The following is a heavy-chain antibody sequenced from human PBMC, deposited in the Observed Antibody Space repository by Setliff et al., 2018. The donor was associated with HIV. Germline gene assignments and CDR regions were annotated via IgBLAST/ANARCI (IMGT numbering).Heavy chain of an antibody. CDR3: ARHPTYGDYVRFDY. Sequence: PSETLSLTCTVSGGSISSSSYYCGWIRQPPGKGLECIGSIYYSGSTYYNPSLKSRVTISVDTSKNQFSLKLSSVTAADTAVYYFARHPTYGDYVRFDYWGQGTLVTVSS. CDR2: IYYSGST. CDR1: GGSISSSSYY. V-gene: IGHV4-39*01. D-gene: IGHD4-17*01. J-gene: IGHJ4*02.